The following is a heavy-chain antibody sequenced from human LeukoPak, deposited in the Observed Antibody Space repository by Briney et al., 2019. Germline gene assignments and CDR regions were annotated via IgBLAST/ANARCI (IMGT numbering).Heavy chain of an antibody. CDR2: IGTAGDT. CDR1: GFTFSSYD. Sequence: GGSLRLSCAASGFTFSSYDMHWVRRATGKGLEWVSGIGTAGDTYYPGSVKGRFTISRENAKNSLYLQMNNLRVGDTAVYYCAREVGTKRPYGYNWFDPWGQGTLVTVSS. D-gene: IGHD1-14*01. V-gene: IGHV3-13*01. J-gene: IGHJ5*02. CDR3: AREVGTKRPYGYNWFDP.